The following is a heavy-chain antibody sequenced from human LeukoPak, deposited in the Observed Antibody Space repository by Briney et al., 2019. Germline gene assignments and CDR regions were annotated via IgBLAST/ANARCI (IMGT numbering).Heavy chain of an antibody. Sequence: GGSLRLSCAASGFTFSLNEMNWVRQAPGKGLEWVSYINGPASNIFYADSVKGRFTISRDNAKNSLYLQMNSLRVEDTAVYYCATTLSGWSPPQTSYYSYYMDVWGKGTTVTVSS. CDR2: INGPASNI. J-gene: IGHJ6*03. CDR3: ATTLSGWSPPQTSYYSYYMDV. CDR1: GFTFSLNE. V-gene: IGHV3-48*03. D-gene: IGHD6-19*01.